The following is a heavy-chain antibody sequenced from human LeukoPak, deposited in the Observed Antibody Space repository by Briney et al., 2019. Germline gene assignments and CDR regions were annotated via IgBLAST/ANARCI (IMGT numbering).Heavy chain of an antibody. CDR1: GFTFRSYW. CDR2: IKEDGSEK. V-gene: IGHV3-7*01. J-gene: IGHJ4*02. CDR3: ARVLPGYFDY. Sequence: GGSLRLSCAASGFTFRSYWMSWLRQTPGKRLEWLANIKEDGSEKYYVDSVKGRFTISRDNAKTSLYLQMNSLRAEDTAVYYCARVLPGYFDYWGQGTLVTVSS.